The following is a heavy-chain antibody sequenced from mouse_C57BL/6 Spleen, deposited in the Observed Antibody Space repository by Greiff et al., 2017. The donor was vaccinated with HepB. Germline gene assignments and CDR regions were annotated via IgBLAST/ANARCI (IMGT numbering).Heavy chain of an antibody. D-gene: IGHD1-2*01. J-gene: IGHJ1*03. CDR2: IDPETGGT. CDR1: GYTFTDYE. V-gene: IGHV1-15*01. CDR3: TRVPPDLLRLWYFDV. Sequence: VQLQQSGAELVRPGASVTLSCKASGYTFTDYEMHWVKQTPVHGLEWIGAIDPETGGTAYNQKFKGKAILTADKSSSTAYMELRSLTSEDSAVYYCTRVPPDLLRLWYFDVWGTGTTVTVSS.